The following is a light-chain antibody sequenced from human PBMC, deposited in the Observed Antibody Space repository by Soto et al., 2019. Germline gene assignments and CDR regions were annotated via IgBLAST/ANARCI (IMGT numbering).Light chain of an antibody. Sequence: DIQMTQSPSALSASVGDRVTITGRASQSISSYLNWYQQKPGKAPKLLIYAASSLQSGVPSRFSGSGSGTDFTLTISSLQPEDFATYYCQQSYSTPITFGHGTRLEIK. CDR3: QQSYSTPIT. CDR1: QSISSY. V-gene: IGKV1-39*01. CDR2: AAS. J-gene: IGKJ5*01.